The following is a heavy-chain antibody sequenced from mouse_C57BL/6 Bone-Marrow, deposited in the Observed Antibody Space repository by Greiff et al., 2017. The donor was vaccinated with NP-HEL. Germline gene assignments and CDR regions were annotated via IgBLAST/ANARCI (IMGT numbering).Heavy chain of an antibody. CDR1: GYTFTSYG. D-gene: IGHD1-1*01. V-gene: IGHV1-81*01. CDR2: IYPRSGNT. Sequence: QVQLQQSGAELARPGASVKLSCKASGYTFTSYGISWVKQRTGQGLEWIGEIYPRSGNTYYNEKFKGKATLTADKSSSTAYMELRSLTSEDSAVDVCARSGLRNYYDSRYAMEDWGQGTSVTVAS. CDR3: ARSGLRNYYDSRYAMED. J-gene: IGHJ4*01.